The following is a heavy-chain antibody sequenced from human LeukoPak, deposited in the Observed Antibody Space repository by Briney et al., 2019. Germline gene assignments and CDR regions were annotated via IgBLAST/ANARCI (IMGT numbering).Heavy chain of an antibody. CDR3: TRAISGYYPHFDY. CDR1: GYTFTGYY. J-gene: IGHJ4*02. Sequence: GASVKVSCKASGYTFTGYYMHWVRQAPGQGLEWMGWINPNSGGTDYAQKFQGRVTMTRDSSISTAYMELSRLRFDDTAVYYCTRAISGYYPHFDYWGQGTLVTVPS. V-gene: IGHV1-2*02. CDR2: INPNSGGT. D-gene: IGHD3-22*01.